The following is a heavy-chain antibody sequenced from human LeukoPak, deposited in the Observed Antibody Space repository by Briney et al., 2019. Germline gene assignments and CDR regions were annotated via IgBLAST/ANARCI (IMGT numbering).Heavy chain of an antibody. V-gene: IGHV3-30*04. CDR3: ATRDGYNMNPIDY. Sequence: GGSLRLSCAASGFTFSTYAMHWVRQAPGKGLEWVALISFDGSNKYYADSVKGRFTISRDSSKNTLYLQMNSLRAEDTAVYYCATRDGYNMNPIDYWGQGTLVTVSS. D-gene: IGHD5-24*01. CDR1: GFTFSTYA. CDR2: ISFDGSNK. J-gene: IGHJ4*02.